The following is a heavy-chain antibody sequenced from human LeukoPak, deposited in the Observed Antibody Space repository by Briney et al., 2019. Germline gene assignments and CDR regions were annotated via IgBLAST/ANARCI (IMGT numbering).Heavy chain of an antibody. Sequence: SETLSLTCAVYGGSFSGYYWSWIRQPPGKGLEWIGEINHSGSTNYNPSLKSRVTISVDTSKNQFSLKLSSVTAADTAVYYCARLTGYCSSTSCYEDFDYWGQGTLVTVSS. D-gene: IGHD2-2*01. V-gene: IGHV4-34*01. J-gene: IGHJ4*02. CDR1: GGSFSGYY. CDR3: ARLTGYCSSTSCYEDFDY. CDR2: INHSGST.